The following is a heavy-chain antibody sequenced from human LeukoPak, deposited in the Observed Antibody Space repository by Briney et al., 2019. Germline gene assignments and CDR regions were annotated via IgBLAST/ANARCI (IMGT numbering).Heavy chain of an antibody. D-gene: IGHD3/OR15-3a*01. CDR1: RFIFNNYA. Sequence: GGSLRLSCAASRFIFNNYAMHWVRQAPGKGLDWVAVISYHGRDQFYADSVKGRFTISRDSSKNTLYLQMNSLRAEDTAVYYCAKDLSLGPYGYFQHWGQGTLVTVSS. CDR2: ISYHGRDQ. V-gene: IGHV3-30*04. J-gene: IGHJ1*01. CDR3: AKDLSLGPYGYFQH.